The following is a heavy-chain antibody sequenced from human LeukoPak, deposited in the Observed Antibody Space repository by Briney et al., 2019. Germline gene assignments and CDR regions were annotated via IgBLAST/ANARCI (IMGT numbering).Heavy chain of an antibody. CDR3: ARVGTIFGVVVYFDY. D-gene: IGHD3-3*01. V-gene: IGHV4-61*01. Sequence: SETLSLTCTVSGASVSSGSYYWSWIRQPPGKGLEWFGYIYYSGSTRYNPALKSRVTIAVDTSKNQFSLKLSSVTAADTAVYYCARVGTIFGVVVYFDYWGQGTLVTVSS. CDR2: IYYSGST. CDR1: GASVSSGSYY. J-gene: IGHJ4*02.